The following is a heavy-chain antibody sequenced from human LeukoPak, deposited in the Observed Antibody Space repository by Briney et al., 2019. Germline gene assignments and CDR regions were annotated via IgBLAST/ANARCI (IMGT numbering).Heavy chain of an antibody. D-gene: IGHD3-10*01. J-gene: IGHJ4*02. CDR1: GFTFDDYT. Sequence: AALRLSCAASGFTFDDYTMHWVRPAPGKGLEWVSLISWDGGSTYYADSVKGRFTISRDNSKNSLYLQMNSLRTEDTALYYCAKDMDYYGSGEGPSDYWGQGTLVTVSS. CDR2: ISWDGGST. V-gene: IGHV3-43*01. CDR3: AKDMDYYGSGEGPSDY.